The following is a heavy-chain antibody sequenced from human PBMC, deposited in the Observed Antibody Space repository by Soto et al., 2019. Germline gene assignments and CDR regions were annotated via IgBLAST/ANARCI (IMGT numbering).Heavy chain of an antibody. J-gene: IGHJ5*02. CDR1: GYTFTDYY. V-gene: IGHV1-46*01. CDR2: INPTGGGT. CDR3: GRQYYERSGYFFDP. Sequence: WASVKVSCKASGYTFTDYYIHWVRQAPGQGLEWMGVINPTGGGTVYAEKFQGRVTLTTDKSTSTVYMELSSLRSEDTAVFYCGRQYYERSGYFFDPWGHCTLVSVSS. D-gene: IGHD3-22*01.